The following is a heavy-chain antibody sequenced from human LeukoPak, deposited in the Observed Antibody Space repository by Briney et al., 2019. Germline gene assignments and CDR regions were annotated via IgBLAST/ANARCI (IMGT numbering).Heavy chain of an antibody. D-gene: IGHD2-2*01. CDR1: AGSTASYY. CDR2: IYYSGST. V-gene: IGHV4-59*01. CDR3: ARHPMAVVPITMLGYYYGMDV. J-gene: IGHJ6*02. Sequence: SETLSLTCTVDAGSTASYYSSWVRQPPGKGLEWIGYIYYSGSTNYNPSLKSRVTISVDTSKNQFSQKLCSVTAADTDLLRRARHPMAVVPITMLGYYYGMDVWGQGTTVTVSS.